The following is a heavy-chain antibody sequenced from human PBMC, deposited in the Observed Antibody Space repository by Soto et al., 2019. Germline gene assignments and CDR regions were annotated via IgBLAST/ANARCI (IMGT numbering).Heavy chain of an antibody. CDR3: ARCIAIGCRPSDC. V-gene: IGHV4-34*12. J-gene: IGHJ4*02. D-gene: IGHD2-2*02. Sequence: QVQLKQWGAGLLKPSETLSLTCAVYGGSFSNYYWSWIRHPPGKGLEWIGEIIQSGITNYNPTFKSRVTVSGDASKSQFYLKVSSVTAADAAGYFCARCIAIGCRPSDCWGQGTLVSVSS. CDR1: GGSFSNYY. CDR2: IIQSGIT.